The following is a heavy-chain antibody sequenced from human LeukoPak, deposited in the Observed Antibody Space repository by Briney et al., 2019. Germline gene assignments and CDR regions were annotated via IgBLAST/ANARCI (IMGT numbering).Heavy chain of an antibody. D-gene: IGHD2-21*02. CDR3: ARGGGDHAFDV. V-gene: IGHV3-74*01. CDR2: IDSDGRST. CDR1: GFTFSPYW. Sequence: PGGSLRLSCAASGFTFSPYWMHWVRQGPGKGLVWASRIDSDGRSTIYADSVKGRFTISRDNAKNTLYLQMDSLRAEDTAVYYCARGGGDHAFDVWGQGTMVTVSS. J-gene: IGHJ3*01.